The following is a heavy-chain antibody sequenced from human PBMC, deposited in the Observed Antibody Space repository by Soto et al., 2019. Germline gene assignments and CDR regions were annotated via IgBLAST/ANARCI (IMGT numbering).Heavy chain of an antibody. CDR3: ARHFSSGWVYHYGLDV. Sequence: PSETLSLTCTVSGGFISSDSYYWGWIRQPPGKGLEWIGSIYYSGSTYYSSSLKSRVTISVDTSKNEFSLRLSAATAADTAVYYCARHFSSGWVYHYGLDVWGQGTTVTVSS. D-gene: IGHD6-19*01. V-gene: IGHV4-39*01. J-gene: IGHJ6*02. CDR2: IYYSGST. CDR1: GGFISSDSYY.